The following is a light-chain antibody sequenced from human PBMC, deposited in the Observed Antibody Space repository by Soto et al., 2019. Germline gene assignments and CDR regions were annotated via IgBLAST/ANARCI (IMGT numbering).Light chain of an antibody. Sequence: DIQMTQSPSSLSASVGDRVTITCQSSQDISNYLNWYQQKPGKAPKLLIYDASNLETGVTSRFNGSGSGTDFTFTISSLQPEDIATYYCQQYDNLPITFGGGTKVEIK. CDR2: DAS. CDR3: QQYDNLPIT. V-gene: IGKV1-33*01. J-gene: IGKJ4*01. CDR1: QDISNY.